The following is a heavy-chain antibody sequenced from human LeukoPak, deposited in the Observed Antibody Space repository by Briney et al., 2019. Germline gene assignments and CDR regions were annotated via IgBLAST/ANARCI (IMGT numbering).Heavy chain of an antibody. V-gene: IGHV3-7*01. CDR1: GFSFGGFS. Sequence: PGGSLRLSCAASGFSFGGFSMSWVRQAPGKGLQWVATMKEYGSDIFYVDFVKGRFTISRDNAKNSLYLQMNSLRDEDTGVYYCARPRGCGTSRCNNFDYWGQGTLVTVSS. CDR2: MKEYGSDI. J-gene: IGHJ4*02. CDR3: ARPRGCGTSRCNNFDY. D-gene: IGHD2-21*01.